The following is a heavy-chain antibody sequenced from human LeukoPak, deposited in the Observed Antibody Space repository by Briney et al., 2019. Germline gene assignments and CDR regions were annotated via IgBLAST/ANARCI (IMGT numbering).Heavy chain of an antibody. Sequence: SETLSLTCAVYGGSFSDYYWNWVRQTPGKDLEWIGEIYHSGSTKYNPSLKSRVTMLVDTSKNQFSLKLRSVTASDTAVYYCARAKFGDPVAYDIWGQGTTVTVSS. J-gene: IGHJ3*02. CDR3: ARAKFGDPVAYDI. D-gene: IGHD3-10*01. CDR2: IYHSGST. CDR1: GGSFSDYY. V-gene: IGHV4-34*01.